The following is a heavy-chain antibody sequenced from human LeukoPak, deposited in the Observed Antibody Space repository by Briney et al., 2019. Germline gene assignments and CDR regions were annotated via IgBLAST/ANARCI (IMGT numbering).Heavy chain of an antibody. J-gene: IGHJ4*02. D-gene: IGHD3-22*01. Sequence: MPSETLSLTCAVYGGSFSGYYWSWIRQPPGKGLEWIGEINHSGSTNYNPSLKSRVTMSVDTSKNQFSLKLSSVTAADTAVYYCARDSSGHRAFDYWGQGTLVTVSS. CDR1: GGSFSGYY. V-gene: IGHV4-34*01. CDR2: INHSGST. CDR3: ARDSSGHRAFDY.